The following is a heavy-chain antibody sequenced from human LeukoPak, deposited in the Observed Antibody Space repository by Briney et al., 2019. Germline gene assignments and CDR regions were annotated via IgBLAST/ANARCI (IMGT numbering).Heavy chain of an antibody. J-gene: IGHJ4*02. CDR2: IRSKTNSYAT. D-gene: IGHD6-13*01. CDR3: TRPMSGTNDFDY. Sequence: GGSLRLSCAASGFIFSGSSLHWARQASGKGLEWVGRIRSKTNSYATSYAASAKGRFTIFRDDSKNTAYLQMNSLKTEDTAVYFCTRPMSGTNDFDYWGQGTLVTVSS. CDR1: GFIFSGSS. V-gene: IGHV3-73*01.